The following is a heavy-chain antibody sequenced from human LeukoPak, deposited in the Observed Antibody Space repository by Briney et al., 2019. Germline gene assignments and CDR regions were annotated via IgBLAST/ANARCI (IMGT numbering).Heavy chain of an antibody. CDR1: GGSFSGYY. CDR3: ASNYYGSGSYYNVNDY. D-gene: IGHD3-10*01. J-gene: IGHJ4*02. V-gene: IGHV4-34*01. CDR2: INHSGST. Sequence: SETLSLTCAVYGGSFSGYYWSWIREPPGKGLEWMGEINHSGSTNYNPSLKSRVTISVDTSKNQFSLKLSSVTAADTAVYYCASNYYGSGSYYNVNDYWGQGTLVTVSS.